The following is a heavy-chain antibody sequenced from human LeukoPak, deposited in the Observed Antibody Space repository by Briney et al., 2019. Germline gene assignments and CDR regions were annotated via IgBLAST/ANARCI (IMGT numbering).Heavy chain of an antibody. Sequence: GGSLRLSSAAPGFSLSRYRMNSVPHAPRKGLEWVSSISSSIRYIYYADSVKGRFTISRDNAKNSLYLQLNSLRAEDTAVYYCARDGATDSGGYWGWYYYYYMDVWGKGTTVTVSS. CDR2: ISSSIRYI. CDR3: ARDGATDSGGYWGWYYYYYMDV. V-gene: IGHV3-21*01. CDR1: GFSLSRYR. J-gene: IGHJ6*03. D-gene: IGHD3-22*01.